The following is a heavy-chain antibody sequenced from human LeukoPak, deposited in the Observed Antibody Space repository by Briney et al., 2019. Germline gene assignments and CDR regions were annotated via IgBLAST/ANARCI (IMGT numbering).Heavy chain of an antibody. V-gene: IGHV4-34*01. CDR3: ARVGWFGELRPRKTYYFDY. Sequence: SETLSLTCAVYGGSFSGYYWSCIRQPPGKGLEWGGEINHSGSTNYNPSLKSRATISVDTSKNQFSLKLSSVTAADTAVYYCARVGWFGELRPRKTYYFDYWGQGTLVTVSS. CDR1: GGSFSGYY. J-gene: IGHJ4*02. D-gene: IGHD3-10*01. CDR2: INHSGST.